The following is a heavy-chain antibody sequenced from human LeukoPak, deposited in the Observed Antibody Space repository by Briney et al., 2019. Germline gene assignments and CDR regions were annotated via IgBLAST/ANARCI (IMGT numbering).Heavy chain of an antibody. CDR1: GYTFTGYY. J-gene: IGHJ5*02. Sequence: VASVKVSCKASGYTFTGYYMHWVRQAPGQGLEWMGWINPNSGGTNYAQKFQGRVTMTRDTSISTAYMELSRPRSDDTAVYYCARGVRGIVVVPAAINWFDPWGQGTLVTVSS. CDR3: ARGVRGIVVVPAAINWFDP. D-gene: IGHD2-2*01. CDR2: INPNSGGT. V-gene: IGHV1-2*02.